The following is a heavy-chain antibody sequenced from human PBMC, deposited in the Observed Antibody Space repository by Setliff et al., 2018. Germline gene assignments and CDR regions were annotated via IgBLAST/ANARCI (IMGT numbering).Heavy chain of an antibody. Sequence: TLSLTCTVSGGSIINNNYYWGWIRQPPGKGLEWLAVIFWDDDKRYSPSLQHRLTINKDTSKNQVVLTMANVDPVDTATYYCAHFTVGYDISGYLFSWGQGTLVTVSS. J-gene: IGHJ5*02. D-gene: IGHD3-22*01. CDR1: GGSIINNNYY. V-gene: IGHV2-5*02. CDR2: IFWDDDK. CDR3: AHFTVGYDISGYLFS.